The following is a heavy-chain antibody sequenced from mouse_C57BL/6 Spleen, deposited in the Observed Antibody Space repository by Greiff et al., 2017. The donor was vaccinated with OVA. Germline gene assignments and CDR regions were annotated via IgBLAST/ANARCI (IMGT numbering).Heavy chain of an antibody. Sequence: DVQLQESGPELVKPGDSVKISCKASGYSFTGYFMNWVMQSHGKSLEWIGRINPYNGDTFYNQKFKGKATLTVDKSSSTAHMELRSPTSEDAAVYYCARRNFDVWGTGTTVTVSS. CDR1: GYSFTGYF. J-gene: IGHJ1*03. CDR2: INPYNGDT. CDR3: ARRNFDV. V-gene: IGHV1-20*01.